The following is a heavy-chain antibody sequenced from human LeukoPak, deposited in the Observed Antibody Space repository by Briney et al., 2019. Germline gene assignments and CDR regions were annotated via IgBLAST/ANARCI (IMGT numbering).Heavy chain of an antibody. D-gene: IGHD3-10*01. V-gene: IGHV3-48*04. CDR3: AKDPHSGMYNWFDP. CDR2: ISSSSSTI. J-gene: IGHJ5*02. CDR1: GFTFSSYS. Sequence: PGGSLRLSCAASGFTFSSYSMNWVRQAPGKGLEWVSYISSSSSTIYYADSVKGRFTISRDNAKNSLYLQMNSLRVEDTAVYYCAKDPHSGMYNWFDPWGQGTLVTVSS.